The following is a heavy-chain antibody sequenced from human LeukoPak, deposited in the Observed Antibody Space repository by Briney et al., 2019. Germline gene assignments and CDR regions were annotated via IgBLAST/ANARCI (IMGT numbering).Heavy chain of an antibody. Sequence: ASVKVSCKASGYTSTSYDINWVRQATGPGLEGMGWMNPNSGNTGYAQKFQGRVTMTRNTSISTAYMELSSLRSEDTAVYYCARGFRGRYYDFWSGYRPPRWFDPWGQGTLVTVSS. CDR2: MNPNSGNT. CDR3: ARGFRGRYYDFWSGYRPPRWFDP. J-gene: IGHJ5*02. D-gene: IGHD3-3*01. V-gene: IGHV1-8*01. CDR1: GYTSTSYD.